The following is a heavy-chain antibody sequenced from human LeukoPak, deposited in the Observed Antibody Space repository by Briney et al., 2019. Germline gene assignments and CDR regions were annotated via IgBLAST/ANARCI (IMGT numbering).Heavy chain of an antibody. Sequence: PGGSLRLSCAASGFTFSSYAVGWVRQTPGKGLEWVSIISGSAGTTYYADSVKGRFTISRDNSKNTLYLQMNSLRAEDTAVYYCAKEDWRMDLRGQGTTVTVSS. D-gene: IGHD2-21*01. CDR3: AKEDWRMDL. J-gene: IGHJ6*02. CDR2: ISGSAGTT. CDR1: GFTFSSYA. V-gene: IGHV3-23*01.